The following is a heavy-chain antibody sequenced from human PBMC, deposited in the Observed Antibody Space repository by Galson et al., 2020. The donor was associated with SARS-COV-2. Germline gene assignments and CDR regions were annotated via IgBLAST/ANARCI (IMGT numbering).Heavy chain of an antibody. D-gene: IGHD2-2*02. CDR1: GGSSSDYY. CDR2: INHSGST. V-gene: IGHV4-34*01. CDR3: ATAYCSSTSGYISAFDI. Sequence: ETSQTLSLTCAVYGGSSSDYYWSWIRQPPGKGLEWIGEINHSGSTNYNPSLKSRVTISVATSKNQFAVKLSSVTAADTAVYYCATAYCSSTSGYISAFDIWGQGTMVTVSS. J-gene: IGHJ3*02.